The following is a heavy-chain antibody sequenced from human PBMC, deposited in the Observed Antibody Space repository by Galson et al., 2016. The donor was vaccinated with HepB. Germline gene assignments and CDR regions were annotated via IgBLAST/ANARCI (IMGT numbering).Heavy chain of an antibody. D-gene: IGHD3-10*01. V-gene: IGHV4-59*12. CDR3: ATITFAHGFDI. CDR1: GASIRRYY. J-gene: IGHJ3*02. CDR2: IYHIGNT. Sequence: SETLSLTCTVSGASIRRYYWSWIRQSPGKGLEWIGYIYHIGNTDYNPSLESRVTISLDTSKSLFSLILRSVTAADTAVYNCATITFAHGFDIWGQGTAVTVSS.